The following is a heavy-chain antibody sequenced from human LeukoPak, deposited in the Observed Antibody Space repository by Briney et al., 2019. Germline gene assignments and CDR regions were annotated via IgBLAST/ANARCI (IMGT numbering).Heavy chain of an antibody. Sequence: SETLSLTCTVSGGSISSGSYYWSWTRQPAGQGLEWIGRMYTSGSTNYNPSLKSRVTISVDTSKNQFSLKLSSVTAADTAVYYCARRDYYSDAFDIWGQGTMVTVSS. CDR2: MYTSGST. J-gene: IGHJ3*02. D-gene: IGHD3-22*01. CDR3: ARRDYYSDAFDI. V-gene: IGHV4-61*02. CDR1: GGSISSGSYY.